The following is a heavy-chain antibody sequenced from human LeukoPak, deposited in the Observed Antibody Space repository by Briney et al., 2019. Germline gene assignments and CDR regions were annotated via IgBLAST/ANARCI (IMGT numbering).Heavy chain of an antibody. Sequence: GGSLRLSCAASGFTFYTYSMNWVRQAPGKGLEWVSPISSSGTYTYYADSVKGRFTISRDNAKNSLYLQMNSLRAEDTAVYYCARDLYDYGVVYFDYWGQGTLVTVSS. V-gene: IGHV3-21*01. CDR3: ARDLYDYGVVYFDY. CDR2: ISSSGTYT. D-gene: IGHD4-17*01. CDR1: GFTFYTYS. J-gene: IGHJ4*02.